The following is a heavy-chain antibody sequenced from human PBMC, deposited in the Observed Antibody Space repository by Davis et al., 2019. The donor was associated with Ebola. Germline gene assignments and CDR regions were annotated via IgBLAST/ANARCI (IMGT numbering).Heavy chain of an antibody. CDR2: IIPVFGIP. CDR3: AREVGETKLDQ. J-gene: IGHJ4*02. CDR1: RGTFSSYA. Sequence: SVNVSCKASRGTFSSYAISWVRQAPGQGLAWMGGIIPVFGIPKYAQKFQGRVTLTADESTSTAYMELTNLRSDDTAVYYCAREVGETKLDQWGQGTLVTVSS. V-gene: IGHV1-69*13. D-gene: IGHD1-26*01.